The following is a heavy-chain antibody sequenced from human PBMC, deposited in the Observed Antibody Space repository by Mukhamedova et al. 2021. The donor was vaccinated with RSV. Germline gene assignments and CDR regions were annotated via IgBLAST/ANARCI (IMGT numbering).Heavy chain of an antibody. J-gene: IGHJ5*02. CDR2: IGSDGGST. Sequence: LEYVSAIGSDGGSTYYADSVKGRFTISMDNSKDTLYFQMSSLKTEDTAVYYCVKDLTWGQGTLVTVSS. V-gene: IGHV3-64*05. CDR3: VKDLT.